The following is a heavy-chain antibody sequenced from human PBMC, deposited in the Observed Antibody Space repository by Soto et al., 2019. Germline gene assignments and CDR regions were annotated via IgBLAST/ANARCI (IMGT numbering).Heavy chain of an antibody. CDR3: ATTYYYDGAGVDAFDL. CDR2: INAGNSNT. Sequence: QVQLVQSGAEVKKPGASVKVSCKASGYSFINYPMQWVRQAPGQSLEWMGWINAGNSNTKYSQNFRGRVTITRDTSASTAYMELGSLRSEDTAVYYCATTYYYDGAGVDAFDLWGQGTMVIVSP. CDR1: GYSFINYP. J-gene: IGHJ3*01. D-gene: IGHD3-22*01. V-gene: IGHV1-3*01.